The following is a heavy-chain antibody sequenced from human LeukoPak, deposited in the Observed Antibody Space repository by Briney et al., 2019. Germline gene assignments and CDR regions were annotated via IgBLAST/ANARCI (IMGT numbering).Heavy chain of an antibody. Sequence: PGGSLRLSCAASGFTFSSYAMHWVRQAPGKGLEWVSAISGSGGSTYYADSVKGRFTISRDNSKNTLYLQMNSLRAEDTAVYYCAKDRGYSSGWYNYWGQGTLVTVSS. CDR3: AKDRGYSSGWYNY. CDR2: ISGSGGST. J-gene: IGHJ4*02. V-gene: IGHV3-23*01. D-gene: IGHD6-19*01. CDR1: GFTFSSYA.